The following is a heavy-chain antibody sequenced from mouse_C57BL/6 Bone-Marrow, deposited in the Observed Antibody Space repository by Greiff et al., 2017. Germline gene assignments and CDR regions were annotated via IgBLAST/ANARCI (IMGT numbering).Heavy chain of an antibody. Sequence: VKLMESGAELVRPGASVTLSCKASGYTFTDYEMHWVKQTPVHGLEWIGAIDPETGGTAYNQKFKGKAILTADKSSSTAYMELRSLTSEDSAVYYCTRLGSGFAYWGQGTLVTVSA. CDR1: GYTFTDYE. CDR3: TRLGSGFAY. CDR2: IDPETGGT. J-gene: IGHJ3*01. D-gene: IGHD4-1*01. V-gene: IGHV1-15*01.